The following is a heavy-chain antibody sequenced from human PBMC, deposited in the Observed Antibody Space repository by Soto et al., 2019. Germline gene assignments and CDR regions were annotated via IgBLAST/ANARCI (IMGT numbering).Heavy chain of an antibody. CDR2: IGTAGDT. V-gene: IGHV3-13*04. Sequence: EVQLVESGGGLVQPGGSLRLSCAASGFTFSSYDMHWVRQATGKGLEWVSAIGTAGDTYYPGSVKGRFTISRENAKNSLYLQMNSLRAGDTAVYYCARAPITMVRGGHWYFDLWGRGTLVTVSS. CDR1: GFTFSSYD. CDR3: ARAPITMVRGGHWYFDL. J-gene: IGHJ2*01. D-gene: IGHD3-10*01.